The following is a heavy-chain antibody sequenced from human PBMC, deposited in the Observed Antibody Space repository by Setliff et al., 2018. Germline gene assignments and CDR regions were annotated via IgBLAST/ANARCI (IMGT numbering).Heavy chain of an antibody. CDR2: ISSSSSYI. J-gene: IGHJ6*03. Sequence: TGGSLRLSCAASGFTFSSYSLNWVRQAPGKGLEWVSSISSSSSYIYYADSVQGRFTISRDNAKNSLYLQMNSLRAEDTAVYYCARAADSYGPPRSYMDVWAKGPRSPSP. CDR1: GFTFSSYS. D-gene: IGHD5-18*01. CDR3: ARAADSYGPPRSYMDV. V-gene: IGHV3-21*01.